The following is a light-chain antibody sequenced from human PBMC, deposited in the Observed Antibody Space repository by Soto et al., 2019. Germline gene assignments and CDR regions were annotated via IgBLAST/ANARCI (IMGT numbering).Light chain of an antibody. V-gene: IGLV2-14*01. CDR3: SSYTSSGTYV. CDR2: DAS. Sequence: QSALAQPASLSGSPGQSIAISCTGTSGDVGGYNYVSWYQQHPGKAPKLMIYDASNRPSGVSNRFSGSKSGNTASLTISGLKSEDEADYFCSSYTSSGTYVFGTGTKLTVL. J-gene: IGLJ1*01. CDR1: SGDVGGYNY.